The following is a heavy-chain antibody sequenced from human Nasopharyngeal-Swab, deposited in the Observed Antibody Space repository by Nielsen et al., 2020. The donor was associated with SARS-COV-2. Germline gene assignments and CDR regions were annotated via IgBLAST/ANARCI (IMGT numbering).Heavy chain of an antibody. CDR2: INHSGRT. Sequence: GSLRLSCAVYGGFFRGDHWGWVRPPPGGGVEWGWGINHSGRTNYNPSLKSRVTISVDPSKNQFSLRLSSVTAADTAVYYCARGLSGIVPSPILGLGPYYYYYYVDVWGKGTTVTVSS. CDR1: GGFFRGDH. J-gene: IGHJ6*03. CDR3: ARGLSGIVPSPILGLGPYYYYYYVDV. D-gene: IGHD7-27*01. V-gene: IGHV4-34*01.